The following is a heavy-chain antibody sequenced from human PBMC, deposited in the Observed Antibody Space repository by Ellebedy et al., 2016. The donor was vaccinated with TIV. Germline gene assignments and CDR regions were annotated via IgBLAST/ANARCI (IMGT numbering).Heavy chain of an antibody. CDR2: IWYDGSNK. J-gene: IGHJ4*02. V-gene: IGHV3-33*01. Sequence: PGGSLRLSCAASGFTFSSYGMHWVRQAPGKGLEWVAVIWYDGSNKYYADSVKGRFTISRDNSKNTLYLQMNSLRAEDTAVYYCARDRGSSSWYELMFEDWGQGTLVTVSS. D-gene: IGHD6-13*01. CDR3: ARDRGSSSWYELMFED. CDR1: GFTFSSYG.